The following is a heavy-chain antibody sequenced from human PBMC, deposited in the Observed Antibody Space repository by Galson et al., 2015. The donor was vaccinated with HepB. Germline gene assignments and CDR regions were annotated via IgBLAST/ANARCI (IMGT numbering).Heavy chain of an antibody. CDR2: IKSKTDGGTT. CDR3: TTVYARPYYYGSGSYYQGDY. J-gene: IGHJ4*02. V-gene: IGHV3-15*01. CDR1: GFTFSNAW. Sequence: SLRLSCAASGFTFSNAWMSWVRQAPGKGLEWVGRIKSKTDGGTTDYAAPVKGRFTISRDDSKNTLYLQMNSLKTEDTAVYYCTTVYARPYYYGSGSYYQGDYWGQGTLVTVSS. D-gene: IGHD3-10*01.